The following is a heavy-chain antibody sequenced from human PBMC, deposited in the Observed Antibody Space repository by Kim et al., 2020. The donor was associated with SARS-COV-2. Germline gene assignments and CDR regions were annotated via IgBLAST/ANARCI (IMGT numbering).Heavy chain of an antibody. CDR3: ARAQRITMIVVGNWDFDY. V-gene: IGHV1-3*01. J-gene: IGHJ4*02. Sequence: ASVKVSCKASGYTFTSYAMHWVRQAPGQRLEWMGWINAGNGNTKYSQKFQGRVTITRDTSASTAYMELSSLRSEDTAVYYCARAQRITMIVVGNWDFDYWGQGTLVTVSS. CDR1: GYTFTSYA. D-gene: IGHD3-22*01. CDR2: INAGNGNT.